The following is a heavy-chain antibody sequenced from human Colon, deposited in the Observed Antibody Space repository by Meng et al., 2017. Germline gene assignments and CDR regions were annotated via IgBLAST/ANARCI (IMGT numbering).Heavy chain of an antibody. CDR2: IYYSGST. CDR3: ARSLTITFGGVIALGY. D-gene: IGHD3-16*02. CDR1: GGSISSSSYY. J-gene: IGHJ4*02. Sequence: SETLSLTCTVSGGSISSSSYYWGWIRQPPGKGLEWIGSIYYSGSTYYNPSLKRRVTISVDTSKNQFSLKLSSVTAADTAVYYCARSLTITFGGVIALGYWGQGTLVTVSS. V-gene: IGHV4-39*07.